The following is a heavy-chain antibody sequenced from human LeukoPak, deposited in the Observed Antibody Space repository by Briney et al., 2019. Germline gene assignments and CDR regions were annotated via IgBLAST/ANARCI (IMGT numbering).Heavy chain of an antibody. V-gene: IGHV3-21*01. D-gene: IGHD2-15*01. CDR3: ARDRSAATPDAFDI. Sequence: GGSLRLSCAASGFTFSSYSMNWVRQAPGKGLEWVSSISSSSSYIYYADSVKGRFAISRDNAKNSLYLQMNSLRAEDTAVYYCARDRSAATPDAFDIWGQGTMVTVSS. CDR1: GFTFSSYS. CDR2: ISSSSSYI. J-gene: IGHJ3*02.